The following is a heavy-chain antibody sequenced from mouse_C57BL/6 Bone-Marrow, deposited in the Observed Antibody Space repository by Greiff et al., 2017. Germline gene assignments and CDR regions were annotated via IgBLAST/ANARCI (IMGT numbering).Heavy chain of an antibody. CDR3: GRQSPLDY. V-gene: IGHV5-2*01. Sequence: EVKLMESGGGLVQPGESLKLSCESNEYEFPSHDMSWVRKTPEKRLELVAAINSDGGSTYYPATMERRFIISRDNTKKSLYLQMRSLRSEDAAVYYCGRQSPLDYWGQGTTLTVSA. CDR1: EYEFPSHD. J-gene: IGHJ2*01. CDR2: INSDGGST.